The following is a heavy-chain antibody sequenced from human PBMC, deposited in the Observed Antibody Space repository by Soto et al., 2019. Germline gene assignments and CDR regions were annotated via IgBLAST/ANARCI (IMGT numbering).Heavy chain of an antibody. CDR2: ISYDGSNK. J-gene: IGHJ3*02. CDR1: GFTFSSYG. CDR3: ANFYIAVADNAFDI. Sequence: QVQLVESGGGVVQPGRSLRLSCAASGFTFSSYGMHWVRQAPGKGLEWVAVISYDGSNKYYADSVKGRFTIARDNSKNTLYLQMNSLRAEDTAVYYCANFYIAVADNAFDIWGQGTMVTVSS. V-gene: IGHV3-30*18. D-gene: IGHD6-19*01.